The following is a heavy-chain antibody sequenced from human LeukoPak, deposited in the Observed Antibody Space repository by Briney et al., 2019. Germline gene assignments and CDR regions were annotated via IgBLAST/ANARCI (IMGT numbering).Heavy chain of an antibody. CDR3: ARGSGGGFDP. CDR1: GFTFSSYD. D-gene: IGHD3-10*01. J-gene: IGHJ5*02. V-gene: IGHV3-13*01. Sequence: PGGSLRLSCAASGFTFSSYDMHRVRQGTGKGLEWVSGIGTAGDSYYLGSVKGRFTISRENAKNFLYLQMNSLRAADTAVYYCARGSGGGFDPWGQGTLVTVSS. CDR2: IGTAGDS.